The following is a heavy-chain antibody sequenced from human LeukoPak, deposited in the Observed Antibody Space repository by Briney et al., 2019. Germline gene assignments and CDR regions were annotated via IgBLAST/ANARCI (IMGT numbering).Heavy chain of an antibody. CDR3: ARGPASGSDFAWFDP. CDR1: GGSLSNYY. CDR2: INHSGST. Sequence: SETLSLTCAVYGGSLSNYYWSWIRQPPGKGLEWIGEINHSGSTKFNPSLKSRVTILVDMSKSQFSLELRSVTVADTAVYYCARGPASGSDFAWFDPWGQGTLVTVSS. J-gene: IGHJ5*02. D-gene: IGHD3-10*01. V-gene: IGHV4-34*01.